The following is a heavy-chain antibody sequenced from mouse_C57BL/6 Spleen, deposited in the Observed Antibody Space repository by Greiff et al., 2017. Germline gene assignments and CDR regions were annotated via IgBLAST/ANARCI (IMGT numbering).Heavy chain of an antibody. J-gene: IGHJ1*03. CDR3: ARWYYGSDWYFDV. CDR2: ISSGSSTI. CDR1: GFTFSDYG. Sequence: EVMLVESGGGLVKPGGSLKLSCAASGFTFSDYGMHWVRQAPEKGLEWVAYISSGSSTIYYADTVKGRFTISRDNAKNTLFLQMTSLRSEDTAMYYCARWYYGSDWYFDVWGTGPTVTVSS. D-gene: IGHD1-1*01. V-gene: IGHV5-17*01.